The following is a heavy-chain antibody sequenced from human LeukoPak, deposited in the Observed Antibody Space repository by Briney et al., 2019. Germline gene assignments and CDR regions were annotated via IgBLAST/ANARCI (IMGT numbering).Heavy chain of an antibody. CDR3: VKGGWGHTFDY. CDR1: GYTFTSYD. Sequence: ASVKVSCKASGYTFTSYDINWVRQATGHGLEWMGWMNPNSGNTGYAQKFQGRVTITRNTSISTAYMELSSLRSEDTAVYYCVKGGWGHTFDYWGQGTLVTVSP. V-gene: IGHV1-8*03. CDR2: MNPNSGNT. D-gene: IGHD2-21*02. J-gene: IGHJ4*02.